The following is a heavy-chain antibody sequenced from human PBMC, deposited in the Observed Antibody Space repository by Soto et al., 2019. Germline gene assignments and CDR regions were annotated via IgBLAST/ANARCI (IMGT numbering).Heavy chain of an antibody. Sequence: GESLKLSCTGSGYSFTSYWIRWVRQVPWKGLEWMGIIYPGDSDTRYSPSFQGQVTISADKSISTAYLQWSSLKASDTAMYYCARRAVTSPTYYYGMDVWGQGTTVTVSS. CDR1: GYSFTSYW. CDR3: ARRAVTSPTYYYGMDV. D-gene: IGHD3-10*01. CDR2: IYPGDSDT. V-gene: IGHV5-51*01. J-gene: IGHJ6*02.